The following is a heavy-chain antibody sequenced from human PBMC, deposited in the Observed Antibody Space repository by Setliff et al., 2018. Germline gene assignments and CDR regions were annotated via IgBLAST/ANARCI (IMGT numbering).Heavy chain of an antibody. CDR3: GRAGKPYAIDI. J-gene: IGHJ3*02. Sequence: GGSLRLSCAASGFTFSDYWMTWVRQAPGKGLEWVANIKEDGSQRNYGDSLKGRFFVSRDNAKNSVFLQMDSLRVDDTAVYYCGRAGKPYAIDIWGQGTMVTVSS. CDR1: GFTFSDYW. V-gene: IGHV3-7*04. CDR2: IKEDGSQR.